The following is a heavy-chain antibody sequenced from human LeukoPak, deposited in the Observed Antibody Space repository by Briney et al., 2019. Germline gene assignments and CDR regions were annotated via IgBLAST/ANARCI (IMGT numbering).Heavy chain of an antibody. CDR3: AKVRTGHYFDY. Sequence: KAGGSLRLSCAASGFTFSSYSMNWVRQAPGKGLEWVSSISSSSSYIYYADSVKGRFTISRDDSKNTLYVQMNSLRAEDTAVYYCAKVRTGHYFDYWGQGTLVTVSS. CDR1: GFTFSSYS. D-gene: IGHD3/OR15-3a*01. CDR2: ISSSSSYI. J-gene: IGHJ4*02. V-gene: IGHV3-21*04.